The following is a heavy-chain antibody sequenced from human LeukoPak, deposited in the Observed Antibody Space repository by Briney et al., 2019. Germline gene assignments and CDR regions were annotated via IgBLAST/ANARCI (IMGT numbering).Heavy chain of an antibody. CDR1: GGSISSGGYY. J-gene: IGHJ4*02. D-gene: IGHD3-9*01. CDR2: IYYSGST. V-gene: IGHV4-31*03. CDR3: AREGSDILTGSAGLFDY. Sequence: SETLSLTCTVSGGSISSGGYYWSWIRQHPGKGLEWIGYIYYSGSTYYNPSLKSRVTISVDTSKNQFSLKLSSVTAVDTAVYYCAREGSDILTGSAGLFDYWGQGTLVTVSS.